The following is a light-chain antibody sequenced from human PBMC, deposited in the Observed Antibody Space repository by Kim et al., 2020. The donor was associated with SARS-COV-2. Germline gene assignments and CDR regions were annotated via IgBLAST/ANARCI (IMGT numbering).Light chain of an antibody. CDR3: LQDYIYPPA. V-gene: IGKV1-6*01. CDR2: GAS. Sequence: ASAGGRRTTSTRPRQHIRSDLCWYQQKTGKAAKDFMYGASTLQSSGPSRMCGSGSGTDYTLPISSMQPDDVAADYCLQDYIYPPAFGQGTKVDIK. CDR1: QHIRSD. J-gene: IGKJ1*01.